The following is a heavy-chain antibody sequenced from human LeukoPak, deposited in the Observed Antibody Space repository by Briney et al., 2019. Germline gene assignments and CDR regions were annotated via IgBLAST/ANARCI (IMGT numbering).Heavy chain of an antibody. D-gene: IGHD3/OR15-3a*01. V-gene: IGHV5-51*01. J-gene: IGHJ5*02. Sequence: GESLKISCKGSGYSFTSYWIGWVRQMPGKGLEWMGIIYPGDSDTRYSPSFQGQVTISADKSISTAYLQWSSLKPSDTAMYYCARRLPGLAAGGNWFDPWGQGTLVTVSS. CDR1: GYSFTSYW. CDR3: ARRLPGLAAGGNWFDP. CDR2: IYPGDSDT.